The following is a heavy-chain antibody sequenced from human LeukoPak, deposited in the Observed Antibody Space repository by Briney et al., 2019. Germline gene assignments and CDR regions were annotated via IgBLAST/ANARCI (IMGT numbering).Heavy chain of an antibody. CDR3: AKDQCTRTSCDGYPGH. J-gene: IGHJ4*02. Sequence: AGSLRHSCAGTGFTFISYGMHWVRQAPGKGLEWVAFIHFDGSTKYSGDSVKGRFTVSRDNSKNTLYLQMNSLRPEDTAVYYCAKDQCTRTSCDGYPGHWGQGTLVTVSS. CDR2: IHFDGSTK. D-gene: IGHD2-2*01. V-gene: IGHV3-30*02. CDR1: GFTFISYG.